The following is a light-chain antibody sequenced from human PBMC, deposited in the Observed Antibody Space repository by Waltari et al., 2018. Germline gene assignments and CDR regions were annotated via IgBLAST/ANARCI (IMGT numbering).Light chain of an antibody. J-gene: IGKJ4*01. V-gene: IGKV1-39*01. CDR3: QQSYSTPLT. CDR1: QSISSC. Sequence: DIQMTQSPSSLSASVGDRVTITCRASQSISSCLNWYQQKPGKAPKLLIYADSGLQSGVSSRFSGSGSGTEVTRLISSLQPEDFATDDCQQSYSTPLTFGGGTKVEIK. CDR2: ADS.